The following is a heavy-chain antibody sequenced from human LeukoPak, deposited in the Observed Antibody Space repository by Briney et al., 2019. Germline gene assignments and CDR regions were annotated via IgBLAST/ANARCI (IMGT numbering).Heavy chain of an antibody. D-gene: IGHD1-26*01. J-gene: IGHJ4*02. CDR3: ARQVGATYLDDY. Sequence: SETLSLTCTVSGGSISSSSYYWGWIRQPPGKGLEWIGSIYYSGSTYYNPSLKSRVTISVDTSKNQFSLKLSSVTAADTAVYYCARQVGATYLDDYWGQGTLVTVSS. CDR2: IYYSGST. CDR1: GGSISSSSYY. V-gene: IGHV4-39*01.